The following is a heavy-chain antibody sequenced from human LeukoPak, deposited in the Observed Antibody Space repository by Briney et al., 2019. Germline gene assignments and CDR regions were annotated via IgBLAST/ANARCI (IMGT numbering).Heavy chain of an antibody. CDR2: INPSGGST. CDR3: AREHSSSWFLFH. J-gene: IGHJ4*02. D-gene: IGHD6-13*01. V-gene: IGHV1-46*01. Sequence: APVKVSCKASGYTFTSYYMHWVRQAPGQGLEWMGIINPSGGSTSYAQKFQGRVTMTRDMSTSTVYMELSSLRSEDTAVYYCAREHSSSWFLFHWGQGTLVTVSS. CDR1: GYTFTSYY.